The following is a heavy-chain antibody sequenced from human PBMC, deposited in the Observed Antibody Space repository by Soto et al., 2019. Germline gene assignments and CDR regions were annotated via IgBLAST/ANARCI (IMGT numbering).Heavy chain of an antibody. CDR3: ARGLNGYLHYFDY. J-gene: IGHJ4*02. CDR1: GYTFSNYA. D-gene: IGHD5-18*01. V-gene: IGHV1-3*01. CDR2: ISGGNDNK. Sequence: GASVKVSCKAFGYTFSNYAVHWVRQAPGQTLEWMGWISGGNDNKAYSQKYQDRVTITRDTSASTAYMELSSLRSEDTAVYYCARGLNGYLHYFDYWGQGTPVTVSS.